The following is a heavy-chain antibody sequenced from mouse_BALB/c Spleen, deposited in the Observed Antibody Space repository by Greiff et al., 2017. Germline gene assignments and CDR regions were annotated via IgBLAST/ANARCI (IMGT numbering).Heavy chain of an antibody. J-gene: IGHJ4*01. CDR1: GFSLTSYG. D-gene: IGHD3-1*01. CDR3: AKEGSSCYYYAMDY. CDR2: IWRGGST. V-gene: IGHV2-5-1*01. Sequence: VKLVESGPSLVQPSQSLSITCTVSGFSLTSYGVHWVRQSPGKGLEWLGVIWRGGSTDYNAAFMSRLSITKDNSKSQVFFKMNSLQADDTAIYYCAKEGSSCYYYAMDYWGQGTSVTVSS.